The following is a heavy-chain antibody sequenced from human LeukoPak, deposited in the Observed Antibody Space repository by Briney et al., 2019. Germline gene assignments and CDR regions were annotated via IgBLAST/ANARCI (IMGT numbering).Heavy chain of an antibody. CDR3: ARVFAVAGTRRVYFQH. CDR2: INPNSGGT. J-gene: IGHJ1*01. D-gene: IGHD6-19*01. CDR1: GYTFTGYY. V-gene: IGHV1-2*02. Sequence: ASVKVSCKASGYTFTGYYMHWVRQAPGQGLEWMGWINPNSGGTNYAKKFQGRVTMTRDTSISTAYMELSRLRSDDTAVYYCARVFAVAGTRRVYFQHWGQGTLVTVSS.